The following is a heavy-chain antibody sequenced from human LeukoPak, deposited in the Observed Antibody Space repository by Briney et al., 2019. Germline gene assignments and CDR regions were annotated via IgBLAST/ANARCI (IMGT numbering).Heavy chain of an antibody. Sequence: SETLSLTCTVSGGSISSVGSYYWSWIRQPAGKRLEWIGRIYTTGNTNYNPSLKSRVTISVDTSKNQFSLKLSSVTAADTAVYYCAVGYMVRGPKFDYWGQGTLVTVSS. CDR3: AVGYMVRGPKFDY. J-gene: IGHJ4*02. CDR1: GGSISSVGSYY. D-gene: IGHD3-10*01. V-gene: IGHV4-61*02. CDR2: IYTTGNT.